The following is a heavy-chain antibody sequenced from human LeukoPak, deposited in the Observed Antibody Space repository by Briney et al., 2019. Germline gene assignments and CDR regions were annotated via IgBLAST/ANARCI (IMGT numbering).Heavy chain of an antibody. CDR1: GGSFSGYY. CDR2: INHSGST. J-gene: IGHJ6*02. D-gene: IGHD5-18*01. Sequence: PSETLSLTCAVYGGSFSGYYWSWIRQPPGKGLEWIGEINHSGSTNYNPSLKSRVTISVDTSKNQFSLKLSSVTAADTAVYYCARGGTAMVFDYYYYYGMDVWGQGTTVTVSS. CDR3: ARGGTAMVFDYYYYYGMDV. V-gene: IGHV4-34*01.